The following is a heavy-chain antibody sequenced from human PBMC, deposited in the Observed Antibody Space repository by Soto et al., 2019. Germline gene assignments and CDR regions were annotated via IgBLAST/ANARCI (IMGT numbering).Heavy chain of an antibody. V-gene: IGHV4-31*03. Sequence: SETLSLTCTVSGGSISSGGYYWSWIRQHPGKGLEWIGYIYYSGSTYYNPSLKSRVTISVDTSKNQFSLKLSSVTAADTAVYYCASRRFYGSPHFEYWGQGTLVTVSS. CDR1: GGSISSGGYY. CDR3: ASRRFYGSPHFEY. J-gene: IGHJ4*02. D-gene: IGHD4-17*01. CDR2: IYYSGST.